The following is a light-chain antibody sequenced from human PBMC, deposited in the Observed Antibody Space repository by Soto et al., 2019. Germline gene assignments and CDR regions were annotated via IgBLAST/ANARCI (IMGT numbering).Light chain of an antibody. CDR2: GAS. CDR3: QQYGSAPIT. J-gene: IGKJ1*01. CDR1: QSLSSSY. V-gene: IGKV3-20*01. Sequence: ETVLTQSPGTLSLSPWERATLSCRASQSLSSSYLAWYQQKPGQAPRLLIYGASTRATDIPDRFSGSASGTDFTLSISRLEPEDFAVYYCQQYGSAPITFGQGTKVDIK.